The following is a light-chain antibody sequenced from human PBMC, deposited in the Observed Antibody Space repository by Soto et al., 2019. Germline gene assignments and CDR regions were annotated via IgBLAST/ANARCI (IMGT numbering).Light chain of an antibody. Sequence: QSALTQPASVSGSPGQSITISCTGTSSDVGGCNYVSWYQQHPGKAPKLMIYEVNNRPSGVSNRFSGSKSGNTASLTISGLQAEDEADYYCSSFTRSSTWLFGGGTKLTVL. CDR2: EVN. J-gene: IGLJ3*02. V-gene: IGLV2-14*01. CDR3: SSFTRSSTWL. CDR1: SSDVGGCNY.